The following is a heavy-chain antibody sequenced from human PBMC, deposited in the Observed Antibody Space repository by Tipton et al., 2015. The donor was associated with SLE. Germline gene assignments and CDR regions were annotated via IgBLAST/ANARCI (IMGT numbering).Heavy chain of an antibody. D-gene: IGHD3-16*01. CDR1: GGSISSYY. Sequence: LRLSCTVSGGSISSYYWNWIRQPPGKGLEWIGHIHHSGSTTYIPSLQSRVTISRDPSKNQFSLNLTSVTAADTAVYYCARDQVGVGDLYFLGQGSLVTVSS. CDR2: IHHSGST. CDR3: ARDQVGVGDLYF. V-gene: IGHV4-59*01. J-gene: IGHJ4*02.